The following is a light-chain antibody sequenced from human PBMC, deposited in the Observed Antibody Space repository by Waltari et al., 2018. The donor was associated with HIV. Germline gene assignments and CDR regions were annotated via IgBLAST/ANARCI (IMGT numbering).Light chain of an antibody. Sequence: QSALTQPASVSGSPGPSLTISCTGTSSDVGGYNYVSWYQQHPGKAPKPMIYDVSNRPSGVSNRVSGSKSGNTASLTISGLQAEDEADYYCSSYTSSSTLYVFGTGTKVTVL. CDR1: SSDVGGYNY. CDR2: DVS. J-gene: IGLJ1*01. V-gene: IGLV2-14*03. CDR3: SSYTSSSTLYV.